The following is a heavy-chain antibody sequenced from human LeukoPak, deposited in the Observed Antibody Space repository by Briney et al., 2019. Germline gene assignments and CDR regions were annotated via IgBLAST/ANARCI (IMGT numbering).Heavy chain of an antibody. J-gene: IGHJ6*03. CDR3: ARGSRYCSGGSCSDMDV. CDR2: INPNSGGT. Sequence: ASVKVSRKASGYTFTGYYMHWVRQAPGQGREWMGWINPNSGGTNYAQKFQGRVTMTRDTAISTAYMELSRLRSDDTAVYYCARGSRYCSGGSCSDMDVWGKGTTVTISS. D-gene: IGHD2-15*01. V-gene: IGHV1-2*02. CDR1: GYTFTGYY.